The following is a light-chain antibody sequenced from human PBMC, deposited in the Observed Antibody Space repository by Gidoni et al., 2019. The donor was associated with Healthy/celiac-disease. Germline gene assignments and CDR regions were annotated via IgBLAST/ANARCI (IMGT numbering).Light chain of an antibody. J-gene: IGLJ3*02. CDR2: EGS. Sequence: QSALTQPASVSVSPGQSITISCTGTSSDVGSYNLVSWYQQHPGKAPKLMIYEGSKRPSGVSKRFSGSKSGNTASLTISGLQAEDEADYYCCSYAGSSTSWVFGGGTKLTVL. CDR1: SSDVGSYNL. V-gene: IGLV2-23*01. CDR3: CSYAGSSTSWV.